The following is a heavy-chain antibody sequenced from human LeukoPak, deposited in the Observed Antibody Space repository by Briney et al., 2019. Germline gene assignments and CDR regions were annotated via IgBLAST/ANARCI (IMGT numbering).Heavy chain of an antibody. Sequence: GGSLRLSCAASGFSFSNSAMNWVRQAPGKGLEWVSGISGSGGSTYYADSVKGRFTISRDNSKNTLYVQMNGLRAEDTAVYYCARLYSSTWENYFDYWGQGTLVTVSS. CDR2: ISGSGGST. D-gene: IGHD6-13*01. CDR3: ARLYSSTWENYFDY. J-gene: IGHJ4*02. CDR1: GFSFSNSA. V-gene: IGHV3-23*01.